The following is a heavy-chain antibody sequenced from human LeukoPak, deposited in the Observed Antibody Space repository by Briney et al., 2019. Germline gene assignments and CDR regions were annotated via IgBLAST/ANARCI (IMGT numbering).Heavy chain of an antibody. V-gene: IGHV3-7*01. CDR3: ARDTAERIAAAGIDY. J-gene: IGHJ4*02. D-gene: IGHD6-13*01. Sequence: PGGSLRLSCAASGFTFSSYWMSWVRQAPGKGLEGVANIKQDGSEKYYVDSVKGRFTISRDNAKNSLYLQMNSLRAEDTAVYYCARDTAERIAAAGIDYWGQGTLVTVSS. CDR2: IKQDGSEK. CDR1: GFTFSSYW.